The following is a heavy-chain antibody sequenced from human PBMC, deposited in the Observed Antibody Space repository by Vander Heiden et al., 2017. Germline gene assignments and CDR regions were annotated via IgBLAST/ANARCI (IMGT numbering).Heavy chain of an antibody. D-gene: IGHD4-4*01. Sequence: QVQLQQWGAGLLKPSETLSLTCAVYGGSFSGYYWSWIRQPPGKGLERIGEINHSGSTNYNPSLKSRVTISVDTSKNQFSLKLSSVTAADTAVYYCARIQSNDAFDIWGQGTMVTVSS. CDR1: GGSFSGYY. CDR3: ARIQSNDAFDI. V-gene: IGHV4-34*01. CDR2: INHSGST. J-gene: IGHJ3*02.